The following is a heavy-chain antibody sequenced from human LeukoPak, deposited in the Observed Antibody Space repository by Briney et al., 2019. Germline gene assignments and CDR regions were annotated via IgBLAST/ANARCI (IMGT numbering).Heavy chain of an antibody. D-gene: IGHD2-2*01. CDR3: ARIMGRGYCSSTSCRGDWFDP. Sequence: SGTLSLTCAVSGGSISSSNWWSWVRQPPGKGLEWIGEIYHSGSTNYNPSLKSRVTVSVDKSKNQFSLKLSSVTAADTAVYYCARIMGRGYCSSTSCRGDWFDPWGQGTLVTVSS. CDR1: GGSISSSNW. V-gene: IGHV4-4*02. J-gene: IGHJ5*02. CDR2: IYHSGST.